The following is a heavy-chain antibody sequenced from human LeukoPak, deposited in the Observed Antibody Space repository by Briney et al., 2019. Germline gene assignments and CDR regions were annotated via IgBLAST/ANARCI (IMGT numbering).Heavy chain of an antibody. CDR3: ARVQDIVVVPAGLDI. CDR1: GGTFSSYT. V-gene: IGHV1-69*02. Sequence: ASVKVSCKASGGTFSSYTISWVRQAPGQGLEWMGRIIPILGIANYAQKFQGRVTITAGKSTSTAYMELSSLRSEDTAVYYCARVQDIVVVPAGLDIWGQGTMVTVSS. CDR2: IIPILGIA. J-gene: IGHJ3*02. D-gene: IGHD2-2*01.